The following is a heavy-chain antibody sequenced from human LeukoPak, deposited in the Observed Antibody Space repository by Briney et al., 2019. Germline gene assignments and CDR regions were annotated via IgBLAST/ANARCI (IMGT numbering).Heavy chain of an antibody. Sequence: GGSLRLSCAASGFTFDDYAMHWVRQAPGKGLEWVSGISWNSGSIGYADSEKGRFTISRDNAKNSLYLQMNSLRAEDMALYYCAKGKFYYDSSGYPNDAFDIWGQGTMVTVSS. D-gene: IGHD3-22*01. J-gene: IGHJ3*02. CDR3: AKGKFYYDSSGYPNDAFDI. V-gene: IGHV3-9*03. CDR2: ISWNSGSI. CDR1: GFTFDDYA.